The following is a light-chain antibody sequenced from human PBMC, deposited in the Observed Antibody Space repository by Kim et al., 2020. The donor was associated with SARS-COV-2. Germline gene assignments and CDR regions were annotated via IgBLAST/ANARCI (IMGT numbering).Light chain of an antibody. CDR2: DAS. CDR3: LQSGVGLYT. V-gene: IGKV3-11*01. J-gene: IGKJ5*01. CDR1: QNVNNN. Sequence: VVLTQSPVTLSLSPGERATLSCRASQNVNNNLGWYQQKSGQPPRLLIYDASKRATGIPASFSGGGSGTDFTLTITSLQPEDFAIYYCLQSGVGLYTFGQGTRMGIK.